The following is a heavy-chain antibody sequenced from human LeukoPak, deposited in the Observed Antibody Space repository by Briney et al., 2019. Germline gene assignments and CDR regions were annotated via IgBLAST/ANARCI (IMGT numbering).Heavy chain of an antibody. CDR2: IDYSGST. D-gene: IGHD2-15*01. Sequence: PSETLSLTCTVSGGFISSYYWSWIRQPPGKGLEWIGYIDYSGSTYYNPSLKSRGTISVDTSKNQFSLNLFSVTAADTAVYYCARTVVVLSTGWYYFDYWGQGTLVTVSS. J-gene: IGHJ4*02. CDR1: GGFISSYY. V-gene: IGHV4-59*06. CDR3: ARTVVVLSTGWYYFDY.